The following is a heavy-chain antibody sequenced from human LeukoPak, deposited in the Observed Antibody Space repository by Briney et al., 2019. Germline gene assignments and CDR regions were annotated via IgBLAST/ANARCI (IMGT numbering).Heavy chain of an antibody. CDR1: GGSISSYY. CDR2: IYYSGST. Sequence: SETVSLTCTVSGGSISSYYWSWIRQPPGKGLGWIGYIYYSGSTNYNPSLKSRVTISVDTSKNQFSLKLSSVTAADTAVYYCARDVLYPRNDAFDIWGQGTMVTVSS. V-gene: IGHV4-59*01. J-gene: IGHJ3*02. CDR3: ARDVLYPRNDAFDI. D-gene: IGHD2-2*02.